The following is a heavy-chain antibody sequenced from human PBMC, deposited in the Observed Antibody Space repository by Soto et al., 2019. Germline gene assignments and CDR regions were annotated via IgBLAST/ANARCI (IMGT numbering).Heavy chain of an antibody. D-gene: IGHD3-10*01. CDR1: GFSFSNFS. CDR2: ISGSGTTT. J-gene: IGHJ4*02. Sequence: EVHLVESGGDLVQPGGSLRLSCAASGFSFSNFSMNWVRQAPGKGLEWVSYISGSGTTTYYADSVKGRFTISRDNAKNSLYLQMNSLQAEDTAVYYCARLGDYGSGSYWGQGTLVTVSS. V-gene: IGHV3-48*04. CDR3: ARLGDYGSGSY.